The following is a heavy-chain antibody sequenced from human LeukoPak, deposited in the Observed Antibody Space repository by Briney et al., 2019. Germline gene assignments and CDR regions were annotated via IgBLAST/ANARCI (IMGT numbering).Heavy chain of an antibody. CDR1: GYTFTSYD. Sequence: ALVKVSCKASGYTFTSYDINWVRQATGQGLEWMGWMNPNSGNTGYAQKFQGRVTMTRNTSISTAYMELSSLRSEDTAVYYCARVLGKWLPLSSYGMDVWGQGTTVTVSS. CDR3: ARVLGKWLPLSSYGMDV. V-gene: IGHV1-8*01. J-gene: IGHJ6*02. CDR2: MNPNSGNT. D-gene: IGHD3-22*01.